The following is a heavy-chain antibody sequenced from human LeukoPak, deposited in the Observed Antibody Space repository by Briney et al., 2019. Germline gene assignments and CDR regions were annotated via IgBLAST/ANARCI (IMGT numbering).Heavy chain of an antibody. D-gene: IGHD6-19*01. V-gene: IGHV3-23*01. CDR2: ITGSGDYT. CDR3: AKDLPGSGWYS. Sequence: PGGSLRLSCAGSGFTFNNYMTWVRHAPGKGLEWVSAITGSGDYTYYADSVKGRFTISRDNSKNTLYLQMNSLRAEDTAIYYCAKDLPGSGWYSWGQGTLVTVSS. CDR1: GFTFNNY. J-gene: IGHJ4*02.